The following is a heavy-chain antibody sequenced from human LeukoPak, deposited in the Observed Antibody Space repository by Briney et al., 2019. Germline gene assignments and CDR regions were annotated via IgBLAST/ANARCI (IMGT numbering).Heavy chain of an antibody. Sequence: SETLSLTCAVYGGSFSGYYWSWIRQPPGKGLEWIGEIDRGSTNYNPSLESRVTISVDTSKNQFSLKLSSVTAADTAVYYCALMVPFDYWGQGTLVTVSS. CDR2: IDRGST. D-gene: IGHD2-8*01. V-gene: IGHV4-34*01. CDR1: GGSFSGYY. CDR3: ALMVPFDY. J-gene: IGHJ4*02.